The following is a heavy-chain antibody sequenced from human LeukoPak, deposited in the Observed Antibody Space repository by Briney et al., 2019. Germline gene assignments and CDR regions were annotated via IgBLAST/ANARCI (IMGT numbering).Heavy chain of an antibody. J-gene: IGHJ4*02. CDR2: IKSDERSA. CDR1: GFTITNHC. Sequence: GVSLRLFCTASGFTITNHCMHWVRQAPGRGLVWVGRIKSDERSAVYAASVKGQFTIPRDNAKHTLYLQMNSLRADGTAVYYCATVFEGTSLQDYWGQGTLVTVSS. CDR3: ATVFEGTSLQDY. D-gene: IGHD3-10*01. V-gene: IGHV3-74*03.